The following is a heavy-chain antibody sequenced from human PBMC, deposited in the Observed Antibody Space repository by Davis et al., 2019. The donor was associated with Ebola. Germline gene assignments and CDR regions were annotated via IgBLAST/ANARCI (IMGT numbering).Heavy chain of an antibody. J-gene: IGHJ5*02. CDR2: FYISGST. CDR1: GFTVSSNY. V-gene: IGHV3-66*01. Sequence: GESLKISCAASGFTVSSNYMSWVRPAPGKGLEWVSVFYISGSTYYADSVKGRFTISRDTSKNTLYLQMNGLRVEDTAVYYCARGDGYNYWISWGQGTLVTVSS. CDR3: ARGDGYNYWIS. D-gene: IGHD5-24*01.